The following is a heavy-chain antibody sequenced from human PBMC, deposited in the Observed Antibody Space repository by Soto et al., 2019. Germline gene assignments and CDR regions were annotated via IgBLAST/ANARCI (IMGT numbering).Heavy chain of an antibody. CDR1: GGSISSGGYY. CDR3: ARYYYDSSGPRNNWFDP. J-gene: IGHJ5*02. CDR2: IYYSGST. V-gene: IGHV4-31*03. D-gene: IGHD3-22*01. Sequence: PSETLSLTCTVSGGSISSGGYYWSWIRQHPGKGLEWIGYIYYSGSTYYNPSLKSRVTISVDTSKNQFSLKLSSVTAADTAVYYCARYYYDSSGPRNNWFDPWGQGTLVTVSS.